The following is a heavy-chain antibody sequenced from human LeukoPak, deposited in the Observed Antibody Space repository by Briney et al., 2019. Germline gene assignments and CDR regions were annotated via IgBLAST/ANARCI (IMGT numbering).Heavy chain of an antibody. CDR1: GFTFSSYA. V-gene: IGHV3-64*01. CDR3: ARLGPLDY. Sequence: GGSLRLSCAASGFTFSSYAMHWVRQAPGKGLEYVSAISSNGGSTYYANSVKGRFTISRDNSKNTLYLQMGSLRAVDMAVYYCARLGPLDYWGQGTLVTVSS. CDR2: ISSNGGST. J-gene: IGHJ4*02.